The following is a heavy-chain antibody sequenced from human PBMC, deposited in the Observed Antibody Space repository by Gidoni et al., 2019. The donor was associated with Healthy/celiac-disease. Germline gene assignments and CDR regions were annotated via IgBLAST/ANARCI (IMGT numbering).Heavy chain of an antibody. CDR3: ARSDWLDAFDI. J-gene: IGHJ3*02. Sequence: GLEWVSVIYSGGSTYYADSVKGRFTISRDNSKNTLYLQMNSLRAEDTAVYYCARSDWLDAFDIWGQGTMVTVSS. CDR2: IYSGGST. D-gene: IGHD2-21*02. V-gene: IGHV3-53*01.